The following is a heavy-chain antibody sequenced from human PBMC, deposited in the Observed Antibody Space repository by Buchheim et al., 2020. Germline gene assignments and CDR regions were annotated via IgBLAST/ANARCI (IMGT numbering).Heavy chain of an antibody. CDR1: GYTFTAYN. D-gene: IGHD3-22*01. Sequence: QVQLAQSGAEVKKPGASVKVSCKASGYTFTAYNIHWVRQAPGQSLEWMGWMNGNSGNPQYSQKFQGRVTITRDTSASTVAMELSSLTSDDTALYYCATPYDRRGYFLYWGQGTL. V-gene: IGHV1-3*01. CDR2: MNGNSGNP. J-gene: IGHJ4*02. CDR3: ATPYDRRGYFLY.